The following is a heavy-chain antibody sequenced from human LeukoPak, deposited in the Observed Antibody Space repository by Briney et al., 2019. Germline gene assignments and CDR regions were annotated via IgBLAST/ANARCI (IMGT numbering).Heavy chain of an antibody. CDR3: AGRSRYDYLRGRYYYYYYMDV. J-gene: IGHJ6*03. V-gene: IGHV4-34*01. CDR1: GGSFSGYY. Sequence: SETLSLTCAVYGGSFSGYYWSWIRPRPGKGLEWIGEINHGGSNNYNPSLKSRVTISVDTSKTQFSLKLSAVTAADTAVYYCAGRSRYDYLRGRYYYYYYMDVWGKGTTVTISS. D-gene: IGHD5-12*01. CDR2: INHGGSN.